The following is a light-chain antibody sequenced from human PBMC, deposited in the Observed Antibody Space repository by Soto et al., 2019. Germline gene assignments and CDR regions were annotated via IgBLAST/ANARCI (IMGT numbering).Light chain of an antibody. CDR1: QSFTSSY. Sequence: EIVLTQSPGTLSLSPGERATLSCRASQSFTSSYLAWYQQKPGQAPSLLIYSASSRATGIPERFSGSGSGTDFTLTISRVEPEDFAVYYCQQHGSSPWTFGQGIKVDIK. CDR2: SAS. CDR3: QQHGSSPWT. J-gene: IGKJ1*01. V-gene: IGKV3-20*01.